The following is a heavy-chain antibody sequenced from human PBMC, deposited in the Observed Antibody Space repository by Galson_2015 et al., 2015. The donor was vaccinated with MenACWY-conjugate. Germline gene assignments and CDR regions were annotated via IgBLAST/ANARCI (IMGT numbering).Heavy chain of an antibody. V-gene: IGHV3-7*03. Sequence: SLRLSCAGSGITLSNYWMNWVRQAPGKGLEWVGSIKQDGSEKNYVDSVKGRFTFSRDNAKNSLYLQMNSLRAEDTAVYYCARDVAVGGFDYWGQGPRAPVS. CDR2: IKQDGSEK. D-gene: IGHD6-19*01. J-gene: IGHJ4*02. CDR1: GITLSNYW. CDR3: ARDVAVGGFDY.